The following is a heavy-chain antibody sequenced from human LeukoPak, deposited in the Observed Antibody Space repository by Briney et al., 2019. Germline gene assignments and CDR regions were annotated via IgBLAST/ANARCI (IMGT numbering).Heavy chain of an antibody. J-gene: IGHJ3*02. CDR3: ARDSSSWYSNEAFDI. CDR1: GFTFSSYA. CDR2: ISYDGSNK. D-gene: IGHD6-13*01. V-gene: IGHV3-30-3*01. Sequence: TGGSLRLSCAASGFTFSSYAMHWVRQAPGKGLEWVAVISYDGSNKYYADSVKGRFTISRDNSKNTLYLQMNSLRAEDTAVYYCARDSSSWYSNEAFDIWGQGTMVTVSS.